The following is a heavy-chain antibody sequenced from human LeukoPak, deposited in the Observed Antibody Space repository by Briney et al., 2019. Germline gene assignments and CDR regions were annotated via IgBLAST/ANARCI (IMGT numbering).Heavy chain of an antibody. D-gene: IGHD3-3*01. J-gene: IGHJ5*02. V-gene: IGHV4-30-2*01. Sequence: WIXQPPGRGVXXIGXIYHRGSTYYNPSLKSRVTISVDRSKNQFSLKLSFVTAADTAVYYCARTSYYDFWSGWNWFDPWGQGTLVTVSS. CDR2: IYHRGST. CDR3: ARTSYYDFWSGWNWFDP.